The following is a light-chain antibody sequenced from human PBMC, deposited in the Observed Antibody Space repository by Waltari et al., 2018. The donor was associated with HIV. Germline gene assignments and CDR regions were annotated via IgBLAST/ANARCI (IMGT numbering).Light chain of an antibody. V-gene: IGLV2-14*03. CDR1: SSDVGGYDY. CDR2: DVS. CDR3: SSYTSSSALDVV. J-gene: IGLJ2*01. Sequence: QSALTQPASVSGSPGQSITISCTGTSSDVGGYDYVSWYQQHPGKAPQLMIFDVSHRPSGVSHRFSGSKSGNTASLTISGLQAEDEADYFCSSYTSSSALDVVFGEGTKLTVL.